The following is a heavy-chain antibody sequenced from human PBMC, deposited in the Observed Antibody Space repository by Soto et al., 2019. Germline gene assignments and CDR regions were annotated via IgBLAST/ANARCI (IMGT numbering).Heavy chain of an antibody. CDR2: ISAYNGNT. D-gene: IGHD5-18*01. CDR1: GYTFTSYG. Sequence: ASVKVSCKASGYTFTSYGISWVRQAPGQGLEWMGWISAYNGNTNYAQKLQGRVTMTTDTSTSTAYMELRSLRSDDTAVYYCARDPRLSGYSYGLFDYWGQGTLVTVYS. J-gene: IGHJ4*02. CDR3: ARDPRLSGYSYGLFDY. V-gene: IGHV1-18*04.